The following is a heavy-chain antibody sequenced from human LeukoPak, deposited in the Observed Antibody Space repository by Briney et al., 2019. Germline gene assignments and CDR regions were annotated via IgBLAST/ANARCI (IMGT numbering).Heavy chain of an antibody. D-gene: IGHD5-18*01. V-gene: IGHV1-46*01. J-gene: IGHJ4*02. CDR2: INPSGTTT. CDR1: GYVYTSHW. Sequence: GASVKVSCKASGYVYTSHWMHWVRQAPGQGLEWMGVINPSGTTTVYAQKFQGRVTMTRDTSTSTDYLELRSLRSEDTAVYYCARDHHDTANDYWGQGTLVTVSS. CDR3: ARDHHDTANDY.